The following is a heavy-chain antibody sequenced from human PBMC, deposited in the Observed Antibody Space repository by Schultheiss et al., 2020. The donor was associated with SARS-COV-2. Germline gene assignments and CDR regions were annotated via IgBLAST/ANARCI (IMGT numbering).Heavy chain of an antibody. V-gene: IGHV3-30*01. CDR1: GFTFSSYA. Sequence: GGSLRLSCAASGFTFSSYAMHWVRQAPGKGLEWVAVISYDGSNKYYADSVKGRFTISRDNSKNTLYLQMNSLRAEDTAVYYCARVLEKLGIAVAGTLGYYYGMDVWGQGTTVTVSS. D-gene: IGHD6-19*01. CDR2: ISYDGSNK. J-gene: IGHJ6*02. CDR3: ARVLEKLGIAVAGTLGYYYGMDV.